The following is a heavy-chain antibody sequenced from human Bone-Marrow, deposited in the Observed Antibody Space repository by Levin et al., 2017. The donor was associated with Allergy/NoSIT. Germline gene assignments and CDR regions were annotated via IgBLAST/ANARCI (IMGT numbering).Heavy chain of an antibody. CDR3: AREYGPLRRDSSGYYYGY. Sequence: GGSLRLSCAASGFTFSSYGMHWVRQAPGKGLEWVAVIWYDGSNKYYADSVKGRFTISRDNSKNTLYLQMNSLRAEGTAVYYCAREYGPLRRDSSGYYYGYWGQGTLVTVSS. V-gene: IGHV3-33*01. D-gene: IGHD3-22*01. J-gene: IGHJ4*02. CDR2: IWYDGSNK. CDR1: GFTFSSYG.